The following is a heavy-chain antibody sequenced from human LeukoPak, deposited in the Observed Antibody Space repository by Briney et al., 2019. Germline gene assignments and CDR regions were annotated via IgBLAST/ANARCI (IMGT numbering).Heavy chain of an antibody. D-gene: IGHD2-2*01. V-gene: IGHV5-51*01. J-gene: IGHJ6*02. CDR2: IYPGDSDT. Sequence: GESLKISCKGSGYSFTSYRIGWVRQMPGKGLEWMGIIYPGDSDTRYSPSFQGQVTISADKSISTAYLQWSSLKASDTAMYYCARVRTSGYYYYYGMDVWGQGTTVTVSS. CDR3: ARVRTSGYYYYYGMDV. CDR1: GYSFTSYR.